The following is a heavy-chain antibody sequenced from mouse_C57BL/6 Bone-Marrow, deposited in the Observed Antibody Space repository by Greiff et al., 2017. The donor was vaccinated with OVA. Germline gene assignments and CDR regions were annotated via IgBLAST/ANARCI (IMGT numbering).Heavy chain of an antibody. J-gene: IGHJ3*01. CDR1: GYTFTSYW. Sequence: QVQLQQPGAELVKPGASVKVSCKASGYTFTSYWMHWVKQRPGQGLEWIGRIHPSDSDTNYNQKFKGKATLTVDKSSSTAWMQLSSLTSVDSAVYYCAIGPYYYGSSAFAYWGQGTLVTVSA. CDR3: AIGPYYYGSSAFAY. V-gene: IGHV1-74*01. D-gene: IGHD1-1*01. CDR2: IHPSDSDT.